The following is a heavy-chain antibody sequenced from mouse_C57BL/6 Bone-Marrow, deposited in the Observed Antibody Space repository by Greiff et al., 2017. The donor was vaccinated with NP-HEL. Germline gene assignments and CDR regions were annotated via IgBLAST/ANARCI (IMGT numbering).Heavy chain of an antibody. Sequence: EVKLQESGPELVKPGASVKISCKASGYSFTGYYMNWVKQSPEKSLEWIGEINPSTGGTTYNQKFKAKATLTVDKSSSTAYMQLKSLTSEDSAVYYCARCDGYPFAYWGQGTLVTVSA. CDR3: ARCDGYPFAY. D-gene: IGHD2-3*01. J-gene: IGHJ3*01. CDR1: GYSFTGYY. V-gene: IGHV1-42*01. CDR2: INPSTGGT.